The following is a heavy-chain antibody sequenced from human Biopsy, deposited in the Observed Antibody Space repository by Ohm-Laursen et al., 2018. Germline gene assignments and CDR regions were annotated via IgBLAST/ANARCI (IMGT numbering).Heavy chain of an antibody. CDR2: VYYTGNT. J-gene: IGHJ1*01. Sequence: SETLSLTCRVSGGSVGSGTFHWGWIRQPPGKGLEWIGHVYYTGNTNYNPSLKSRVTISMDMSKNQFSLRLSSVTAAGTAVYYCVRQGGYFQNWGPGSQVAVSS. V-gene: IGHV4-61*01. CDR3: VRQGGYFQN. CDR1: GGSVGSGTFH. D-gene: IGHD5-12*01.